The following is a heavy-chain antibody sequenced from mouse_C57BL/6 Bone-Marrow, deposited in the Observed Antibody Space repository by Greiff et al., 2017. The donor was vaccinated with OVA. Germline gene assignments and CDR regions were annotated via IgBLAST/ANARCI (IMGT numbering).Heavy chain of an antibody. Sequence: EVMLVESGGGLVQPKGSLKLSCAASGFTFNTYAMHWVRQAPGKGLEWVARIRSKSSNYATYYADSVKDRFTISRDDSQSMLYLQMNNLKTEDTAMYYCVRERGVLLRVYYYAMDYWGQGTSVTVSS. J-gene: IGHJ4*01. CDR2: IRSKSSNYAT. CDR1: GFTFNTYA. CDR3: VRERGVLLRVYYYAMDY. V-gene: IGHV10-3*01. D-gene: IGHD1-1*01.